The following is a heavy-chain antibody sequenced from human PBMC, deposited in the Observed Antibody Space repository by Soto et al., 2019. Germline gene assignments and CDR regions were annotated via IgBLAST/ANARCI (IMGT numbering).Heavy chain of an antibody. V-gene: IGHV1-18*01. CDR2: ISTDNGNT. CDR3: AREEWGSGSRWLDP. J-gene: IGHJ5*02. Sequence: ASVKVSCKASGYTFTNSGINWVRQAPGQGLEWMGWISTDNGNTNYAQHLQGRVSMTTDTSTSTAYMDLRSLRSDDTAVYYCAREEWGSGSRWLDPWGQGTLVTVSS. D-gene: IGHD6-19*01. CDR1: GYTFTNSG.